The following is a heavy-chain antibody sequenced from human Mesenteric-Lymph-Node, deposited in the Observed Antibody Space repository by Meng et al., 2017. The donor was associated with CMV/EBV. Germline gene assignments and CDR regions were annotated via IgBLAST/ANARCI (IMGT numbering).Heavy chain of an antibody. CDR1: GGSISSSSYY. Sequence: QLQLQESGSGLVKPSETLSLTCTVSGGSISSSSYYWGWIRQPPGKGLEWIGSIYYSGSTYYNPSLKSRVTISVDTSKNQFSLKLSSVTAADTAVYYCARDGDYYDSSGYSPFDYWGQGTLVTVSS. J-gene: IGHJ4*02. CDR3: ARDGDYYDSSGYSPFDY. CDR2: IYYSGST. V-gene: IGHV4-39*07. D-gene: IGHD3-22*01.